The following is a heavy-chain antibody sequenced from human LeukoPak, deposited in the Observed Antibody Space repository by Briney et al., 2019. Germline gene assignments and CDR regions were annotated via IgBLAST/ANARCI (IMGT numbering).Heavy chain of an antibody. CDR1: GLTFDDYA. CDR3: AKTYSSSWYVLDY. Sequence: GGSLRLSGAASGLTFDDYAMHWVRQAPGKGLEWVSGISWNSGSLGYADSVKGRFTISRDNAKNSLYLQMNSLRAEDTALYYCAKTYSSSWYVLDYWGQGTLVTVSS. V-gene: IGHV3-9*01. CDR2: ISWNSGSL. J-gene: IGHJ4*02. D-gene: IGHD6-13*01.